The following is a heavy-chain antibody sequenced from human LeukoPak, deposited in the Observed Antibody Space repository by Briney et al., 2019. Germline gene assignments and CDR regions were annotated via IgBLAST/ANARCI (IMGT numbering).Heavy chain of an antibody. V-gene: IGHV3-30*04. Sequence: GGSLRLSCAASGFTFSSYAMHWVRQAPVKGLEWVAVISYDGSNKYYADSVKGRFTISRDNSKNTLYLQMNSLRAEDTAVYYCARDSYGMDVWGQGTTVTVSS. CDR2: ISYDGSNK. CDR3: ARDSYGMDV. CDR1: GFTFSSYA. J-gene: IGHJ6*02.